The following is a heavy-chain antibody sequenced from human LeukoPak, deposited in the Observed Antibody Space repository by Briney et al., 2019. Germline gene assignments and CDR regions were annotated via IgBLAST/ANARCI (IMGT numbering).Heavy chain of an antibody. CDR2: IIPIFGTA. CDR1: GYTFTTYD. Sequence: GASVKVSCKASGYTFTTYDINWVRQAPGQGLEWMGGIIPIFGTANYAQKFQGRVTITTDESTSTAYMELSSLRSEDTAVYYCARTYQLLYGGAFDIWGQGTMVTVSS. CDR3: ARTYQLLYGGAFDI. V-gene: IGHV1-69*05. J-gene: IGHJ3*02. D-gene: IGHD2-2*02.